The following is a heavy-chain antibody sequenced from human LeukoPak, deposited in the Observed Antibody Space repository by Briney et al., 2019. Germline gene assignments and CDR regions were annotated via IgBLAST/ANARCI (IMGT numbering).Heavy chain of an antibody. CDR1: GFTVSSNY. V-gene: IGHV3-53*01. CDR2: IYSGGST. CDR3: ARTVGWFDP. Sequence: GGSLRPSCVASGFTVSSNYVSEVRQAPGKGLEWVSVIYSGGSTYCADSVKGRFTISRDNSKNTLYLQMNSLRAEDTAVYYCARTVGWFDPWGQGTLVTASS. J-gene: IGHJ5*02.